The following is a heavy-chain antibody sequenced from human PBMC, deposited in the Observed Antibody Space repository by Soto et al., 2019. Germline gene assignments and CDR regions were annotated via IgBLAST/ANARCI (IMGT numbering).Heavy chain of an antibody. V-gene: IGHV5-51*01. CDR3: ARDCTNGVCSSYFDY. J-gene: IGHJ4*02. CDR1: GYSFTSYW. D-gene: IGHD2-8*01. Sequence: PVESLKISCKGSGYSFTSYWIGWVRQMPGKGLEWMGIIYPGDSDTRYSPSFQGQVTISADKSISTAYLQWSSLKASDTAVYYCARDCTNGVCSSYFDYWGQGTLVTVSS. CDR2: IYPGDSDT.